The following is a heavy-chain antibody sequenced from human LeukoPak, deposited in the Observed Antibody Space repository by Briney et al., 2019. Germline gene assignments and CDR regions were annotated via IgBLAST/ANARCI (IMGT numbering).Heavy chain of an antibody. V-gene: IGHV4-39*01. CDR1: GDSISSSNYY. Sequence: SETLSLTCTVSGDSISSSNYYWGWIRQPPGKGLEWIGSMSHSGSTYYKSSLESRVTLSVDTPNHQFSLKLRSVTAADTAVYYCARHRRGYWYFDLWGRGTLVTVSS. D-gene: IGHD3-16*01. CDR3: ARHRRGYWYFDL. J-gene: IGHJ2*01. CDR2: MSHSGST.